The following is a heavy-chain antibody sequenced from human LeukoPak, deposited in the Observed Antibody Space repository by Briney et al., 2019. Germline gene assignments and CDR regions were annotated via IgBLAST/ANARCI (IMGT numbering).Heavy chain of an antibody. CDR1: GYTFTSYS. CDR3: ARDVQTWDRDY. Sequence: ASVKVSCKASGYTFTSYSMNWVRQAPGQGLEWMGIINPSGGSTTYAHNFQGRVTMTRDTSTSTVYMELSSLRSEDTAVYYCARDVQTWDRDYWGQGTLVTVSS. V-gene: IGHV1-46*01. CDR2: INPSGGST. J-gene: IGHJ4*02. D-gene: IGHD1-26*01.